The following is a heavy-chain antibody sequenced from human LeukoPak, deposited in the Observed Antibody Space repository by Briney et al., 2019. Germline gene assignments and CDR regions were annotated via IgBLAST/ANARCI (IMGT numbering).Heavy chain of an antibody. Sequence: GEPLTLFCAPSAFTFIDYDMHWVRQVIGKGLEWVSAIGIRGDTHYSGSVKGRFTISRENAQSSLYLKMNSLRAEDTAVYYCARGGIQVSGIDEFDYWGQGTLVTVSS. CDR1: AFTFIDYD. V-gene: IGHV3-13*01. J-gene: IGHJ4*02. CDR3: ARGGIQVSGIDEFDY. D-gene: IGHD6-19*01. CDR2: IGIRGDT.